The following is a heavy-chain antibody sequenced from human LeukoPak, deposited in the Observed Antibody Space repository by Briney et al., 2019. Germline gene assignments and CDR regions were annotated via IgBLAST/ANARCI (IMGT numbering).Heavy chain of an antibody. CDR3: ARADRDTRGYYYYGVDV. V-gene: IGHV4-61*01. CDR1: GXSVGSGSYY. CDR2: IYYSGRT. D-gene: IGHD2-2*01. Sequence: TSETLSLTCSVSGXSVGSGSYYWSWIRQPPGKGLEWIAHIYYSGRTNYNPPLMGRVTISGDTSKNQFSLKLTSVTAADTAVYYCARADRDTRGYYYYGVDVWGQGTTVTVSS. J-gene: IGHJ6*02.